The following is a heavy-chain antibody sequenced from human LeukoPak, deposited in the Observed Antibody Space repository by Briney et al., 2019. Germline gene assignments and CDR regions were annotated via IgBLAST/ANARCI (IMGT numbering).Heavy chain of an antibody. V-gene: IGHV4-39*01. Sequence: PSDTLSLTCTVSGGSISSSSYYWGWIRQPPGKGLECIGSIFYTGSAYYNPSLKSRVTISVDTSKNQFSLKLRAVTAAYTAIYYCGRHSGYFDYWGQGALVTVSS. CDR2: IFYTGSA. D-gene: IGHD3-10*01. J-gene: IGHJ4*02. CDR3: GRHSGYFDY. CDR1: GGSISSSSYY.